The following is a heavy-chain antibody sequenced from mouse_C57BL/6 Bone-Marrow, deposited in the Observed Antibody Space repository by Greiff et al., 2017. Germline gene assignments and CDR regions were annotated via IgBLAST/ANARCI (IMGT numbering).Heavy chain of an antibody. D-gene: IGHD1-1*01. CDR3: ARQGEVITTVVAPFAY. CDR1: GFTFSSYG. J-gene: IGHJ3*01. Sequence: EVQRVESGGDLVKPGGSLKLSCAASGFTFSSYGMSWVRQTPDKRLEWVATISSGGSYTYYPDSVKGSFTISSDNAKQTLYMQMSSLKSEDTAMYYCARQGEVITTVVAPFAYWGQGTLVTVSA. V-gene: IGHV5-6*01. CDR2: ISSGGSYT.